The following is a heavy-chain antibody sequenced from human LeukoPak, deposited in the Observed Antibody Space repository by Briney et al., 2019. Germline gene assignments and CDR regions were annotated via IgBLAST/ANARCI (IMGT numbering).Heavy chain of an antibody. Sequence: PGGSLRLSCAASGFTFSSYWVSWVRQATGKGLEWVANIKQDGSEEYYVDSVKGRFTISRDNAKNSLYLQMNSLRAEDTAVYYCARDIVVVPAAHFDYWGQGTLVTVSS. CDR1: GFTFSSYW. CDR3: ARDIVVVPAAHFDY. J-gene: IGHJ4*02. V-gene: IGHV3-7*01. D-gene: IGHD2-2*01. CDR2: IKQDGSEE.